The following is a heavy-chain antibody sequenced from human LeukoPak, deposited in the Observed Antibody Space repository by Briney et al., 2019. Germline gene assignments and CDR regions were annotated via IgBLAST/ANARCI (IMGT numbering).Heavy chain of an antibody. CDR2: INHSGST. CDR1: GGSFSGYY. CDR3: ARGQGGPILTGYYTYYFDY. D-gene: IGHD3-9*01. J-gene: IGHJ4*02. V-gene: IGHV4-34*01. Sequence: SETLSLTCAVYGGSFSGYYWSWIRQPPGKGLEWIGEINHSGSTNYNPSLKSRVTISVETSKNQFSLKLSSVTAADTAVYYCARGQGGPILTGYYTYYFDYWGQGTLVTVSS.